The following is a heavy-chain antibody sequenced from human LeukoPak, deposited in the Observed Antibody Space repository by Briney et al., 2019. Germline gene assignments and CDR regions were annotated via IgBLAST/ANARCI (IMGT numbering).Heavy chain of an antibody. CDR1: GFTFSSYS. CDR2: ISSSSSTI. D-gene: IGHD6-13*01. V-gene: IGHV3-48*01. CDR3: ARVSRGYSSSWWDAFDI. J-gene: IGHJ3*02. Sequence: PGGSLRLSCAASGFTFSSYSMNWVRQAPGKGLEWVSYISSSSSTIYYADSVKGRFTISRDNAKKSLYLQMNSLRAEDTAVYYCARVSRGYSSSWWDAFDIWGQGTMVTVSS.